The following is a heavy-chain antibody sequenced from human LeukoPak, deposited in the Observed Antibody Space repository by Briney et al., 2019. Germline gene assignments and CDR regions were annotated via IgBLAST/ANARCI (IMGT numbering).Heavy chain of an antibody. V-gene: IGHV3-23*01. CDR1: GFIFSSYA. Sequence: GGSLRLSCAASGFIFSSYAMSWVRQAPGKGPEWVSGISASANSTYYADSVQGRFIISRDNSKNNLYLQMNSLRVDDMAVYYCARGPSCTSTSCYVIGALDIWGLGTTVTVSS. J-gene: IGHJ3*02. CDR3: ARGPSCTSTSCYVIGALDI. CDR2: ISASANST. D-gene: IGHD2-2*01.